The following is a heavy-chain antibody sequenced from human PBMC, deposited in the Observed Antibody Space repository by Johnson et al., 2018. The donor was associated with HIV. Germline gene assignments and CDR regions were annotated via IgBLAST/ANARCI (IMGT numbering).Heavy chain of an antibody. J-gene: IGHJ3*02. Sequence: QVQLVESGGGLVKPGGSLRLSCTASGFSFSDYYMNWIRQAPGKGLEWVSYISDSGRIKYYADSVKGRCTISRDNARNSLYMQMNSLRAEDTALYYCARDRSNYYDSSGYPDYDAFDIWGQGTMVTVSS. D-gene: IGHD3-22*01. CDR2: ISDSGRIK. CDR3: ARDRSNYYDSSGYPDYDAFDI. V-gene: IGHV3-11*01. CDR1: GFSFSDYY.